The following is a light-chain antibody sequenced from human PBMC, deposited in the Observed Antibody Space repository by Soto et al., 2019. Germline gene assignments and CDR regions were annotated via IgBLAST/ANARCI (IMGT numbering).Light chain of an antibody. CDR1: DSDVGAYNF. CDR2: DVT. Sequence: QSALTQPPSASGSPGQSVTISCTGTDSDVGAYNFVSWYQQQPGRAPRRIIYDVTQRPSGVPDRFSGSMSGNTASLTVSGLQAEDEADYYCSSYTISNTYVFGTGTKVTVL. CDR3: SSYTISNTYV. J-gene: IGLJ1*01. V-gene: IGLV2-8*01.